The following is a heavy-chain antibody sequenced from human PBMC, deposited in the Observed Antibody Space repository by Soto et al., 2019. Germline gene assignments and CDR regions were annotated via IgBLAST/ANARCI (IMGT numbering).Heavy chain of an antibody. V-gene: IGHV3-48*02. CDR3: ARDRYDSSGYYYVVDY. Sequence: GGSLRLSCGASGFTFSSYSMNWVRQAPGKGLEWVSYISSSSSAIYYADSVKGRFTISRDNAKNSLYLQMNSLRDEDTAVYYCARDRYDSSGYYYVVDYWGQGTLVTVSS. CDR1: GFTFSSYS. J-gene: IGHJ4*02. CDR2: ISSSSSAI. D-gene: IGHD3-22*01.